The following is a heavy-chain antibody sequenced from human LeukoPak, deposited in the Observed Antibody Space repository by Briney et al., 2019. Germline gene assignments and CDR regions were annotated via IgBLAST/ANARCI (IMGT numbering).Heavy chain of an antibody. CDR2: IIPIFGTA. J-gene: IGHJ4*02. CDR1: GGTFSSYA. V-gene: IGHV1-69*06. CDR3: ASSAVVVSEPTRSAFDY. D-gene: IGHD3-22*01. Sequence: GASVKVSCKASGGTFSSYAISWVRQAPGQGLEWMGGIIPIFGTANYAQKFQGRVTITADKSTSTAYMELSSLRSEDTAVYYCASSAVVVSEPTRSAFDYWGQGTLVTVSS.